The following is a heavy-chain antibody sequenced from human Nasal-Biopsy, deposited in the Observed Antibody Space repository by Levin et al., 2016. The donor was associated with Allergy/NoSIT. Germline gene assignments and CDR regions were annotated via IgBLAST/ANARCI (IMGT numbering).Heavy chain of an antibody. CDR1: GFTFRNFA. CDR3: ARLSSGTVVTPKSSFDL. V-gene: IGHV3-23*01. J-gene: IGHJ2*01. D-gene: IGHD4-23*01. Sequence: GGSLRLSCAASGFTFRNFALAWVRQAPGKGLEWVSTITSSGAQTHFADSVKGRFVISRDNSKNRMYVQLTSLRTEDTALYYCARLSSGTVVTPKSSFDLWGRGTQVTVSS. CDR2: ITSSGAQT.